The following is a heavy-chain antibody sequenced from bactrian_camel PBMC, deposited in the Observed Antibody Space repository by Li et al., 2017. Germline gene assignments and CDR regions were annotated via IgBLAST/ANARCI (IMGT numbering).Heavy chain of an antibody. Sequence: HVQLVESGGGSVQAGGSLRLSCAVSGVTYRWGWFRQAPGKEREGVAGTGLSGGRGYYADSVKGRFTISQDNAKNTVYLQMNSLKTDDTGVYLCSAILNLGRGRACMGKGPNYWGQGTQVTVS. CDR3: SAILNLGRGRACMGKGPNY. D-gene: IGHD3*01. CDR2: TGLSGGRG. V-gene: IGHV3S63*01. CDR1: GVTYRW. J-gene: IGHJ4*01.